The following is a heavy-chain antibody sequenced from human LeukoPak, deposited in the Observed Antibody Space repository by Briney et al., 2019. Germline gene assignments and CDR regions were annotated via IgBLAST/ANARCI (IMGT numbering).Heavy chain of an antibody. CDR3: ARGRITMVRGVIILPSYYFDY. V-gene: IGHV4-34*01. CDR2: INHSGST. Sequence: SSETLSLTCAVYGGSFSGYYWSWIRQPPGKGLEWIREINHSGSTNYNPSLKSRVTISVDTSKNQFSLKLSSVTAADTAVYYCARGRITMVRGVIILPSYYFDYWGQGTLVTVSS. CDR1: GGSFSGYY. J-gene: IGHJ4*02. D-gene: IGHD3-10*01.